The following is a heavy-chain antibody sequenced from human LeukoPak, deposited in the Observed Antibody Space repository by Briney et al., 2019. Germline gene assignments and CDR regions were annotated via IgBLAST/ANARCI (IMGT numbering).Heavy chain of an antibody. Sequence: SETLSLTCTVSGGSISSSSYYWGWIRQPPGKGLEWIGSIYYSGSTYYNPSLKSRVTISVDTSKNQFSLKLSSVTAADTAVYYCARHARMYRSGWYPYYFDYWGQGTLVTVSS. V-gene: IGHV4-39*01. D-gene: IGHD6-19*01. CDR2: IYYSGST. J-gene: IGHJ4*02. CDR1: GGSISSSSYY. CDR3: ARHARMYRSGWYPYYFDY.